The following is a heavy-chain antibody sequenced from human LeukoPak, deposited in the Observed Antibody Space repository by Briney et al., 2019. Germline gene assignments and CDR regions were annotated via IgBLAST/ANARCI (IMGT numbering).Heavy chain of an antibody. J-gene: IGHJ3*02. Sequence: SETLSLTCTVSGGSISSYYWSWIRQPPGKGLEWIGYIYTSGSTNYNPSLKSRVTISVDTSKNQFSLKLSSVTAADTAVYYCARLGRSGIVVVPAANEAFDIWGQGTMVTVSS. CDR3: ARLGRSGIVVVPAANEAFDI. CDR1: GGSISSYY. V-gene: IGHV4-4*09. D-gene: IGHD2-2*01. CDR2: IYTSGST.